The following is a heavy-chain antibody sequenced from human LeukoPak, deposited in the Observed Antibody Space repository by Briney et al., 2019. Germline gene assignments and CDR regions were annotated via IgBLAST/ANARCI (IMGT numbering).Heavy chain of an antibody. J-gene: IGHJ4*02. CDR2: INHSGST. D-gene: IGHD5-24*01. CDR3: ARGLGRWLPIWAY. Sequence: PSETLSLTCAVYGGSFSGYYWSWIRQPPGKGLEWIGEINHSGSTNYNPSLKSRATISVDTSKNQFSLKLSSVTAADTAVYYCARGLGRWLPIWAYWGQGTLVTVSS. V-gene: IGHV4-34*01. CDR1: GGSFSGYY.